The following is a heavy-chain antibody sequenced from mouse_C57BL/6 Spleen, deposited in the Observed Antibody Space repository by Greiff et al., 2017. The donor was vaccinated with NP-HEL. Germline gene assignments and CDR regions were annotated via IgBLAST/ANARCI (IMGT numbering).Heavy chain of an antibody. Sequence: VHVKQSGPELVKPGASVKIPCKASGYTFTDYNMDWVKQSHGKSLEWIGDINPNNGGTIYNQKFKGKATLTVDKSSSTAYMELRSLTSEDTAVYYCARWMGLGPYWYFDVWGTGTTVTVSS. V-gene: IGHV1-18*01. D-gene: IGHD4-1*01. CDR1: GYTFTDYN. CDR3: ARWMGLGPYWYFDV. CDR2: INPNNGGT. J-gene: IGHJ1*03.